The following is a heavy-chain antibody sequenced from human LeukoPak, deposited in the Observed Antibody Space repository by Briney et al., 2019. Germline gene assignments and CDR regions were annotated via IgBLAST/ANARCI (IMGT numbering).Heavy chain of an antibody. CDR2: INPNSGGT. D-gene: IGHD2-15*01. J-gene: IGHJ4*02. V-gene: IGHV1-2*02. Sequence: PSVKVSCKASGYTFTGYYMHWVRQAPGQGLEWMGWINPNSGGTNYAQTFQGRVTMTRDTSISSAYMELSSLRSDDTAVYYCARANRGYCSGGSCYHADYWGQGTLVTVSS. CDR1: GYTFTGYY. CDR3: ARANRGYCSGGSCYHADY.